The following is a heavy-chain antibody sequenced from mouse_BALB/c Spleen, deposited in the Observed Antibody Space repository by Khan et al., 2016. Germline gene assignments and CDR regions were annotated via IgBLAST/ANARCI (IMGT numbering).Heavy chain of an antibody. V-gene: IGHV3-2*02. J-gene: IGHJ3*01. CDR2: ITYSGTT. D-gene: IGHD2-1*01. CDR3: ARSGFNYAAFAY. Sequence: EVQLQESGPGLVKPSQSLSLTCTVTGYSIASDYAWNWIRQFPGTKLEWMGYITYSGTTTYNPSLKSRFSITRDTSRNQSFLQLSSVTTEDTATYYCARSGFNYAAFAYWGQGTLVTVSA. CDR1: GYSIASDYA.